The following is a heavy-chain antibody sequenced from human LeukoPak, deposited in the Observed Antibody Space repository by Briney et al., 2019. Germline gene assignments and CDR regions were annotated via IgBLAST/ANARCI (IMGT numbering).Heavy chain of an antibody. CDR1: GYTFTSYG. Sequence: GASVKVSCKASGYTFTSYGISWVRQAPGQGLEWMGWISAYNGNTHYAQKLQGRVTMTTDTSTSTVYMELSSLRSEDTAVYYCARDKGLNYDILTGYLDYWGQGTLVTVSS. CDR3: ARDKGLNYDILTGYLDY. D-gene: IGHD3-9*01. J-gene: IGHJ4*02. V-gene: IGHV1-18*01. CDR2: ISAYNGNT.